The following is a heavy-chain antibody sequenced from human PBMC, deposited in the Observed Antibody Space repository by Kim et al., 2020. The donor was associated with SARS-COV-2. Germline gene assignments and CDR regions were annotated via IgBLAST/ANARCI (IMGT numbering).Heavy chain of an antibody. Sequence: GGSLRLSCAASGFTFSNAWMSWVRQAPGKGLEWVGRIKSKTDGGTTDYAAPVKGRFTISRDDSKNTLYLQMNSLKTEDTAVYYCTTESIAGEYEYYYYGMDVWGQGTTVTVSS. CDR1: GFTFSNAW. CDR3: TTESIAGEYEYYYYGMDV. CDR2: IKSKTDGGTT. J-gene: IGHJ6*02. V-gene: IGHV3-15*01. D-gene: IGHD6-6*01.